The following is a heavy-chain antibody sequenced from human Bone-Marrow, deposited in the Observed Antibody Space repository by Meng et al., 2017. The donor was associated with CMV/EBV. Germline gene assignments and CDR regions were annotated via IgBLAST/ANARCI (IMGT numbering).Heavy chain of an antibody. CDR3: ARDRWRGGNSFDY. D-gene: IGHD2-15*01. Sequence: GESLKISCAASGFTFSSYAMHWVRQAPGKGLEWVAVISYDGSNKYYADSVKGRFTISRDNSKNTLYLQMNSLRAEDTAVYYCARDRWRGGNSFDYWGQGNLVTVSS. CDR1: GFTFSSYA. J-gene: IGHJ4*02. V-gene: IGHV3-30*04. CDR2: ISYDGSNK.